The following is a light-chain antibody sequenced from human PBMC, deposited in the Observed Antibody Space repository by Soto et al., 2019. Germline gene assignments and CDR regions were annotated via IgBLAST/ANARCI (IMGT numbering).Light chain of an antibody. J-gene: IGKJ2*01. CDR2: GAS. CDR1: QSVSSSY. CDR3: QQYGSSPKYT. V-gene: IGKV3-20*01. Sequence: EIVLTPSPGALSLSPGERATLSCRASQSVSSSYLAWYQQNPGQAPRLLIYGASSRATGIPDRFSGSGSGTDFTLTISRLEPEDFAVYYCQQYGSSPKYTFGQGTKV.